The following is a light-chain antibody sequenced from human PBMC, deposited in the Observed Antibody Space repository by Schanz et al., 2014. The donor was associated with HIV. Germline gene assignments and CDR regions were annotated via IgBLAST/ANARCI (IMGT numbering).Light chain of an antibody. V-gene: IGLV2-14*03. CDR1: SSDVGGYNY. J-gene: IGLJ3*02. CDR2: DVS. CDR3: GSCSTTNTCT. Sequence: QSALTQPASVSGTPGQSITISCTGSSSDVGGYNYVSWYQQHPDKAPKLMIYDVSDRPSGVSNRFSGSKSGNTASLTISGLQAEDEADYYCGSCSTTNTCTFGGGTKLTVL.